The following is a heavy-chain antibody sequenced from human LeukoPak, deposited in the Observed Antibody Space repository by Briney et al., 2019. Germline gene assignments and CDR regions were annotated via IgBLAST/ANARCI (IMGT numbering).Heavy chain of an antibody. D-gene: IGHD3-9*01. Sequence: PSETLSLTCTVSGGSISSSSYYWGWIRQPPGKGLEWIGSIYYSGSTYYNPSLKSRVTISVDTSKNQFSLKLSSVTAADTAVYYCARGVLLRYFDWLLEPPWHYWGQGTLVTVSS. CDR2: IYYSGST. J-gene: IGHJ4*02. CDR3: ARGVLLRYFDWLLEPPWHY. CDR1: GGSISSSSYY. V-gene: IGHV4-39*07.